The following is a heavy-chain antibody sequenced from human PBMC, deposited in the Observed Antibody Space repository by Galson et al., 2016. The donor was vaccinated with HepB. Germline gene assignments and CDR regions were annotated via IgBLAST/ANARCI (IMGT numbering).Heavy chain of an antibody. CDR3: ATSVRLAGTVAFDI. J-gene: IGHJ3*02. CDR2: IYHGGRT. V-gene: IGHV4-4*02. Sequence: SETLSLTCAVSGGSIRSYDWWNWVRQAPGKGLEWIGEIYHGGRTIYNPSLKSRVTMSLDKSKNQFSLILSSVTAADTAIYYCATSVRLAGTVAFDIWGQGTMVTVSS. D-gene: IGHD6-19*01. CDR1: GGSIRSYDW.